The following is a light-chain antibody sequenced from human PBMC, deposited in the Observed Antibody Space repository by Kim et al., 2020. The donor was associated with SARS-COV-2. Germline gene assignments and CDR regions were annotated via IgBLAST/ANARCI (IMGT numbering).Light chain of an antibody. CDR1: QDIRTG. Sequence: ASVGDRVTITCRASQDIRTGLAWYQQKPGEAPNLLIFDASSLQRGVPSRVSGGGSGTEFTLTISSLQPEDFGTYYCQQSSGLPITFGQGTRLEIK. CDR2: DAS. V-gene: IGKV1-12*01. CDR3: QQSSGLPIT. J-gene: IGKJ5*01.